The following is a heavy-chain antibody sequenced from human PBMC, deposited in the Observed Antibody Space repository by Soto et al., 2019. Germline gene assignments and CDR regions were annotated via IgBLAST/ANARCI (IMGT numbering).Heavy chain of an antibody. CDR3: AKDISRVGPSSGFID. CDR2: ISWDGGST. J-gene: IGHJ4*02. Sequence: EVQLVESGGVVVQPGGSLRLSCAASGFTFDDYTMHWVRQAPGKGLEWVSLISWDGGSTYYADSVKGRFTISRDNSKNSLYLPMNSLRTEDTALYYCAKDISRVGPSSGFIDWGQGTLVTVSS. CDR1: GFTFDDYT. V-gene: IGHV3-43*01. D-gene: IGHD6-19*01.